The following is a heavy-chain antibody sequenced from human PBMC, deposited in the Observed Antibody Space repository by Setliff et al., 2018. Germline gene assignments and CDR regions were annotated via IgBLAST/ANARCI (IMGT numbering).Heavy chain of an antibody. Sequence: ASVKVSYKTSGNTFISYGISWLRQAPGQGLEWMGWIGIHSCNTGYAQKFQGRVTMTRNTSISTAYMELSSLRSEDTAVYYCARGAPGRYCSGGSCSYFDYWGQGILVTVSS. CDR2: IGIHSCNT. V-gene: IGHV1-8*02. CDR3: ARGAPGRYCSGGSCSYFDY. D-gene: IGHD2-15*01. J-gene: IGHJ4*02. CDR1: GNTFISYG.